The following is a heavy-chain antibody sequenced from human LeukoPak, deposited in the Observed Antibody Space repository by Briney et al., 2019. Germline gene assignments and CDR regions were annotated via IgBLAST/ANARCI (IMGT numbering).Heavy chain of an antibody. CDR1: GFTLIDYN. Sequence: PGGSLRLSCGASGFTLIDYNMHWVRQAPGKGLEYVAFIQFDGTTEYYTDSVKGRFTMSRDKSKNTLYLQMNDLRGGDTAVYYCARGAAVALELWGQGTLVTVSS. V-gene: IGHV3-30*02. CDR3: ARGAAVALEL. D-gene: IGHD6-19*01. J-gene: IGHJ4*02. CDR2: IQFDGTTE.